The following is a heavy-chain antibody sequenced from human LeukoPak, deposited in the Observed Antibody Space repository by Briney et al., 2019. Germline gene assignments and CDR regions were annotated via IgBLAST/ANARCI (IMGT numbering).Heavy chain of an antibody. Sequence: ASVKVSCKASGGTFSSYAISWVRQAPGQGLEWMGGIIPIFGTANYAQKFQGRVTITADESTSTAYMELSSLRSEDTAVYYCARGRPWEDNTYYYGMDVWGQGTTVTVSS. CDR2: IIPIFGTA. V-gene: IGHV1-69*13. D-gene: IGHD1-1*01. CDR1: GGTFSSYA. J-gene: IGHJ6*02. CDR3: ARGRPWEDNTYYYGMDV.